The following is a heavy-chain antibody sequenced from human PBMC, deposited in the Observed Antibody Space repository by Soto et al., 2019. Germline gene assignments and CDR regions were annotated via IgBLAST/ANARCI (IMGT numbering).Heavy chain of an antibody. Sequence: QVQLQESGPGLVKPSQTLSLTCTVSGGSISSSAYYWSWIRRHPGKGLEWIGYISHSGSTYYNPSLKSRVIISLDTSKNQFSLNLTSVTAADTAVYYCAREYTYRSNVFVCWGQGALVTVSS. D-gene: IGHD1-1*01. CDR3: AREYTYRSNVFVC. CDR1: GGSISSSAYY. CDR2: ISHSGST. J-gene: IGHJ4*02. V-gene: IGHV4-31*03.